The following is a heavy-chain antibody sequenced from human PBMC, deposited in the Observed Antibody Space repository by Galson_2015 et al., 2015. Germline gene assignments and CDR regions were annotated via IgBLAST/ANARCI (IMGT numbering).Heavy chain of an antibody. CDR3: AISGPAYFDY. Sequence: TLSLTCTVSGGSISSGSYYWSWIRQPAGKGLEWIGRIYTSGSTNYNPSLKSRVTISVDTSKNRFSLKLSSVTAADTAVYYCAISGPAYFDYWGQGTLVTVSS. CDR1: GGSISSGSYY. J-gene: IGHJ4*02. V-gene: IGHV4-61*02. D-gene: IGHD3-10*01. CDR2: IYTSGST.